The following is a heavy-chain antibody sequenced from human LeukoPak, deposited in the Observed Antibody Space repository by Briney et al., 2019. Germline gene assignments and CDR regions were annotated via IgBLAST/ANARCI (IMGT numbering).Heavy chain of an antibody. CDR1: GGSISSYY. CDR2: IYYSGST. CDR3: ARAPLTNYYDSSTPSYWYFDL. D-gene: IGHD3-22*01. J-gene: IGHJ2*01. V-gene: IGHV4-59*01. Sequence: SETLFLTCTVSGGSISSYYWSWIRQPPGKGLEWIGYIYYSGSTNYNPSLKSRVTISVDTSKNQFSLKLSSVTAADTAVYYCARAPLTNYYDSSTPSYWYFDLWGRGTLVTVSS.